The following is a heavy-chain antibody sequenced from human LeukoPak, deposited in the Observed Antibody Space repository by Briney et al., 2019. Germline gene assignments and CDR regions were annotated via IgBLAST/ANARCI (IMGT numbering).Heavy chain of an antibody. V-gene: IGHV4-4*09. J-gene: IGHJ4*02. CDR3: ARARRPSIYYFDD. D-gene: IGHD2-21*01. Sequence: AETLSLSCTVSGVSISGYYLNWLRQPPGKGLEWIGYIYTSESTKYHPSLKSRVTTTVDTTKNHFSLSLSSGTAADTAVYYCARARRPSIYYFDDWGQGTLVTVSS. CDR1: GVSISGYY. CDR2: IYTSEST.